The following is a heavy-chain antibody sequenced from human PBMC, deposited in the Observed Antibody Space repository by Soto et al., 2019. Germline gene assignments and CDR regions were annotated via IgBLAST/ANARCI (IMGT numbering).Heavy chain of an antibody. CDR1: GFTFSGSA. CDR3: TRLAGSGSYHTQTFFDY. Sequence: GGSLRLSCAASGFTFSGSAIHWGRQASGRGLEWVGRIRSKANSYATAYAASVKGRFTISRDDSKNTAYLQMNSLKTEDTAVYYCTRLAGSGSYHTQTFFDYWGQGTLVTVSS. D-gene: IGHD1-26*01. V-gene: IGHV3-73*01. J-gene: IGHJ4*02. CDR2: IRSKANSYAT.